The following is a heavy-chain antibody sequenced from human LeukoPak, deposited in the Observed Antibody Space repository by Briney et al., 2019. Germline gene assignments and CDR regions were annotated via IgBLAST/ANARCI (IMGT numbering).Heavy chain of an antibody. J-gene: IGHJ4*02. D-gene: IGHD2-2*01. CDR2: IKQDGNEK. CDR1: GFTFDSYW. V-gene: IGHV3-7*01. CDR3: AKSSATTCPQD. Sequence: GGSLRLSCAASGFTFDSYWMSWVRQAPGKGLEWVANIKQDGNEKYYVDSVKVRFTISRDNAKNSLYLQMNSLRAEDTAVYYCAKSSATTCPQDWGQGTLVTVSS.